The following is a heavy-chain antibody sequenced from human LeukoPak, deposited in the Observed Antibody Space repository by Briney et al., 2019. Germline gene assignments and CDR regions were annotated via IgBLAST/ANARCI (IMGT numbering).Heavy chain of an antibody. CDR3: AKGGEVRFLEWFPFDY. J-gene: IGHJ4*02. V-gene: IGHV3-23*01. CDR1: GFTFSSYA. CDR2: ISGSGGST. Sequence: PGGSLRLSCAASGFTFSSYAMSWVRQAPGKGLEWVSAISGSGGSTYYADSVKGRFTISRDNSKNTLYLQMNSLRAEDTAVYYCAKGGEVRFLEWFPFDYWGQGTLVTVSS. D-gene: IGHD3-3*01.